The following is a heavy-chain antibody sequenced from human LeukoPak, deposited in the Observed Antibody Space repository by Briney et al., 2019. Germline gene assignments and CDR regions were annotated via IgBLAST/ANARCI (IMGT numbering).Heavy chain of an antibody. CDR3: ARDYCSSTSCYVMDYYYYMDV. CDR2: ISSSGSYK. V-gene: IGHV3-21*01. Sequence: GGSLRLSCAASGFTFSSNTMNWVRQAPGKGLEWVSSISSSGSYKYYADSVKGRFTISRDNAKNSLYLQMNSLRAEDTAVYYCARDYCSSTSCYVMDYYYYMDVWGKGTTVTVSS. J-gene: IGHJ6*03. CDR1: GFTFSSNT. D-gene: IGHD2-2*01.